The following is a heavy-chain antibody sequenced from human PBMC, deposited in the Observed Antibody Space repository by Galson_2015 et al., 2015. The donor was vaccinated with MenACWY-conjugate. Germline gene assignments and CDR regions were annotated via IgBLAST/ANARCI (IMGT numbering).Heavy chain of an antibody. CDR2: VSASGDSA. V-gene: IGHV3-23*01. CDR1: GFTFSTYA. Sequence: SLRLSCAASGFTFSTYAMSWVRQAPGKGLEWVSTVSASGDSAYHTGSVKGRFTVSRDNSRDMLYLQMNSLRADDTAVYYCAKDHAALAAHHLGYYFDFWGQGALVTVSS. D-gene: IGHD6-25*01. J-gene: IGHJ4*02. CDR3: AKDHAALAAHHLGYYFDF.